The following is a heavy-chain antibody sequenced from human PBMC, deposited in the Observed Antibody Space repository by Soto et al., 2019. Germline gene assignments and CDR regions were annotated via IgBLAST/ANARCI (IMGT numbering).Heavy chain of an antibody. J-gene: IGHJ3*02. D-gene: IGHD2-15*01. CDR2: IYWDDDK. Sequence: SGPTLVNPTQTLTLTCTFSGFSLSTSGVGVGWIRQPPGKALEWLALIYWDDDKRYSPSLKSRLTITKDTSKNQVVLTMTNMDPVDTATYYYAHSPVVVVAATPGAFDIWGHGTMVTVSS. CDR3: AHSPVVVVAATPGAFDI. V-gene: IGHV2-5*02. CDR1: GFSLSTSGVG.